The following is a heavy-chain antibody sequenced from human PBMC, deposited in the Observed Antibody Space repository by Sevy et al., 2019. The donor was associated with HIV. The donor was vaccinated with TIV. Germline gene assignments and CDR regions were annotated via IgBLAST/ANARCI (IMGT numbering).Heavy chain of an antibody. J-gene: IGHJ4*02. Sequence: ASVKVSCKASGYTFTSYDINWVRQATGQGLEWMGWMNPNSGNTGYAQKFQGRVTMTRNTSISTAYMELSSLRSEDTAVYYCASVRRGSSWGYCFDYWGQGTLVTVSS. D-gene: IGHD6-13*01. CDR2: MNPNSGNT. V-gene: IGHV1-8*01. CDR1: GYTFTSYD. CDR3: ASVRRGSSWGYCFDY.